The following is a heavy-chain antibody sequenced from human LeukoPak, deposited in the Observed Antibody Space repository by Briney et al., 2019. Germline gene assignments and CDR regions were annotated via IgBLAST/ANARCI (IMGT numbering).Heavy chain of an antibody. CDR1: GFTFSRYA. Sequence: GGSLRLSCAASGFTFSRYAMHWVRQAPGKGLEWVAVISYDGSNKYYADSVKGRFTISRDNAKNSLYLQMNSLRAEDTAVYYCTRGHHGLEYWGQGTLVTVSS. J-gene: IGHJ4*02. D-gene: IGHD1-14*01. CDR3: TRGHHGLEY. V-gene: IGHV3-30*04. CDR2: ISYDGSNK.